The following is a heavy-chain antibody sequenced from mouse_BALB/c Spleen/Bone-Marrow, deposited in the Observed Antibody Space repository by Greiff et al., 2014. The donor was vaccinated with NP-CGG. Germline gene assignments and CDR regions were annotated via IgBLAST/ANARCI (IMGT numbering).Heavy chain of an antibody. CDR3: AKLGRSYYYFDV. Sequence: VKLMESGPGLVAPSQSLSITCTVSGFSLTDYGVSWIRQPPGKGLEWLGVIWGGGSTYYNSALESRLSISKDNSKSQVFLKMNSLQTVDTAMYYCAKLGRSYYYFDVWGAGTTVTVSS. J-gene: IGHJ1*01. CDR1: GFSLTDYG. D-gene: IGHD1-1*01. V-gene: IGHV2-6-5*01. CDR2: IWGGGST.